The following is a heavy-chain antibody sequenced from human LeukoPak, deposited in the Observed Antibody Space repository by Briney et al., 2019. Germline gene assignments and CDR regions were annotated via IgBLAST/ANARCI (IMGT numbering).Heavy chain of an antibody. D-gene: IGHD2-2*02. V-gene: IGHV4-34*01. CDR1: GGSFSGYY. J-gene: IGHJ3*02. Sequence: PSETLSLTCAVYGGSFSGYYWSWIRQPPGKGLEWIGEINHNGSTNYNPSLKSRVTISVDTSKNQFSLKLSSVTAADTAVYYCARLTRSIVVVPAAITRTSFNDAFDIWGQGTMVTVSS. CDR2: INHNGST. CDR3: ARLTRSIVVVPAAITRTSFNDAFDI.